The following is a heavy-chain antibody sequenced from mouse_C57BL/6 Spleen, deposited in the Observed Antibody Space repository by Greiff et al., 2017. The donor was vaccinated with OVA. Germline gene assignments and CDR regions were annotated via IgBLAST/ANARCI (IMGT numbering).Heavy chain of an antibody. CDR1: GFSFNTYA. CDR2: IRSKSNNYAT. J-gene: IGHJ2*01. D-gene: IGHD3-2*02. Sequence: DVQLVESGGGLVQPKGSLKLSCAASGFSFNTYAMNWVRQAPGKGLEWVARIRSKSNNYATYYADSVKDRFTISRDDSESMLYLQMNNLKTEDTAMYYCVSSGFLFDYWGQGTTLTVSS. CDR3: VSSGFLFDY. V-gene: IGHV10-1*01.